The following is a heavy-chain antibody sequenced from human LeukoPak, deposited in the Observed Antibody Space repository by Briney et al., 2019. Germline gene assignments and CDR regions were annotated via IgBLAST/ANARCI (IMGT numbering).Heavy chain of an antibody. CDR3: AREMYGDAFDI. D-gene: IGHD2-8*01. CDR2: INPNSGGT. V-gene: IGHV1-2*06. Sequence: ASVKVSCKASGYTFAGYYMHWVRQAPGQGLEWMGRINPNSGGTNYAQKFQGRVTMTRDTSISTAYMELSRLRSDDTAVYYCAREMYGDAFDIWGQGTMVTVSS. CDR1: GYTFAGYY. J-gene: IGHJ3*02.